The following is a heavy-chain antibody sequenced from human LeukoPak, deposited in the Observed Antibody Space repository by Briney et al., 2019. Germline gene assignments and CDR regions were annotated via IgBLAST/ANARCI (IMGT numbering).Heavy chain of an antibody. CDR2: IRSKAYGGTI. V-gene: IGHV3-49*04. CDR1: EFTFGDYA. J-gene: IGHJ2*01. D-gene: IGHD3-10*01. Sequence: GGSLRLSCTPSEFTFGDYAMSWVRQAPGKGLEWVGFIRSKAYGGTIDYAASVKGRFTISRDDSKSIAYLQMNSLKTEDTAVYYCTRTMVRGHWYFDLWGRGTLVTVSS. CDR3: TRTMVRGHWYFDL.